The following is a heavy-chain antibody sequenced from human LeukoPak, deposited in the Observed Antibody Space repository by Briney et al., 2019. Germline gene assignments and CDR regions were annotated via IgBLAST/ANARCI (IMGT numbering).Heavy chain of an antibody. CDR1: DGSISSSSYY. Sequence: SETLSLTCTVSDGSISSSSYYWSWIRQPAGKGLEWIGRIYTSGSTNYNPSLKSRVTISVDTSKNQFSLKLSSVTAADTAVYYCARGPLKRCFDWFDPWGQGTLVTVSS. CDR2: IYTSGST. J-gene: IGHJ5*02. D-gene: IGHD3-9*01. CDR3: ARGPLKRCFDWFDP. V-gene: IGHV4-61*02.